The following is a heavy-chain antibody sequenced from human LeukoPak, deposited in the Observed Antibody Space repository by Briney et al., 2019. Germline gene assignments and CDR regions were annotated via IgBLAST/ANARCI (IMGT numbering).Heavy chain of an antibody. V-gene: IGHV2-5*02. D-gene: IGHD6-13*01. J-gene: IGHJ5*02. CDR1: GFSLSTSGVG. CDR3: ARSWTSSSVGGPYWFDP. CDR2: IYWDDDK. Sequence: SGPTLVKPTQTLTLTCTFSGFSLSTSGVGVGWICQPPGKALEWLALIYWDDDKGYSPSLKSRLTITKDTSKNQVVLTMTNMDPVDTGTYYCARSWTSSSVGGPYWFDPWGQGTLVTVSS.